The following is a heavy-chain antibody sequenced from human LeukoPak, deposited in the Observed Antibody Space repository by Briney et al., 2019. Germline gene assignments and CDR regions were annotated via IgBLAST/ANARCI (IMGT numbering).Heavy chain of an antibody. CDR3: AREIVVGCTLWVDP. CDR2: IYYSGTT. CDR1: GGSISGAYY. D-gene: IGHD2-8*01. Sequence: SQTLSLTCSVSGGSISGAYYWSWIRQHPGKGLEYFGYIYYSGTTYYNPSLQSRVTISVDTSKNQFSLKLNSVTAADTAVYYCAREIVVGCTLWVDPRGQGTLVTVSS. V-gene: IGHV4-31*03. J-gene: IGHJ5*02.